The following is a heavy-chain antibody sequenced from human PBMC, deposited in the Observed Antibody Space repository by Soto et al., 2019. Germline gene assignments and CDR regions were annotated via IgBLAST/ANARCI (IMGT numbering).Heavy chain of an antibody. Sequence: ASVKVSCKASEYTFTTYSLHWVRQAPGQGLEWMGIINPTSSSTSDAQKFQGRVTMTRDTSTSTVFLELSSLRSEDTAVYYCARDLYSTSWYVRAFDMWGQGTMVTVSS. CDR2: INPTSSST. CDR1: EYTFTTYS. D-gene: IGHD6-13*01. J-gene: IGHJ3*02. CDR3: ARDLYSTSWYVRAFDM. V-gene: IGHV1-46*03.